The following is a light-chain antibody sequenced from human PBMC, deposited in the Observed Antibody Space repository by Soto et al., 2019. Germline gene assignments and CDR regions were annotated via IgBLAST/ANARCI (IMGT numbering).Light chain of an antibody. CDR1: QSVSYN. CDR2: SAS. V-gene: IGKV3-15*01. J-gene: IGKJ1*01. CDR3: QPYNNWPRP. Sequence: IVMTQSPATLSVSPGERATLSCRASQSVSYNLAWYQQKIGQAPRLLIYSASTRATGVPARFSGSGSGTEFTLTNSTLQSVDFAVYYCQPYNNWPRPFGQGTKVEFK.